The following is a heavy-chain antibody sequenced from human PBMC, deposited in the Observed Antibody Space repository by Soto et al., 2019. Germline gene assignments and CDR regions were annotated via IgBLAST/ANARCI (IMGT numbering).Heavy chain of an antibody. J-gene: IGHJ5*01. CDR2: INHSGRV. CDR3: STRAYDTNGYYRFDP. CDR1: GGSFSGHS. Sequence: SETLSLTCAVYGGSFSGHSWTWIRQSPGKGLEWIGDINHSGRVNYSPSLKSRVTISLDTSKNQFSLTLSAVTAADTAMYYCSTRAYDTNGYYRFDPWGQGTLVTAPQ. V-gene: IGHV4-34*01. D-gene: IGHD3-22*01.